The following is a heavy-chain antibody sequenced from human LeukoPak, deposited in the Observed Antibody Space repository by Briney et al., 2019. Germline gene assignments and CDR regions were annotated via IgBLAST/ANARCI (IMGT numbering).Heavy chain of an antibody. Sequence: SETLSLTCTVSGGSISGFYWSWIRQPPGKGLEWIGNIHYTGKTNYNPSLKSRVTMSVETSKNHFSVRLTSVTAADTAVYYCARINSGYDLSSSLYPNWFDPWGQGALVTVSS. CDR3: ARINSGYDLSSSLYPNWFDP. J-gene: IGHJ5*02. V-gene: IGHV4-59*01. CDR1: GGSISGFY. CDR2: IHYTGKT. D-gene: IGHD6-13*01.